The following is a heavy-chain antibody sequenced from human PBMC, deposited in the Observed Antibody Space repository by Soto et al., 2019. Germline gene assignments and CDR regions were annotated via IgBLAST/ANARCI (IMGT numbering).Heavy chain of an antibody. D-gene: IGHD2-21*01. CDR3: ASRWGGTFDY. Sequence: QVQLQESGPGLVKPSETLSLTCTVSGGSISSYYWGWIRQPPGKGLEWIGYIYYSGSTNYNPALKSRVTISVDTSKNEFSLMLSSVTAADTAVYYCASRWGGTFDYWGQGTLVTVSS. CDR1: GGSISSYY. CDR2: IYYSGST. J-gene: IGHJ4*02. V-gene: IGHV4-59*01.